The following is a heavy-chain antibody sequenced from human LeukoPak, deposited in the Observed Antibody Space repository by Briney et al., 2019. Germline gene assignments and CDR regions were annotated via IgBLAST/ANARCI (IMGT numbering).Heavy chain of an antibody. CDR1: GGSISSHY. CDR2: IYYSGST. V-gene: IGHV4-59*11. D-gene: IGHD6-19*01. CDR3: ARQSAIAVAAFSFDY. Sequence: SETLSLTCTVSGGSISSHYCSWIRQPPGKGLEWIGYIYYSGSTNYNPSLKSRVTISVDTSKNQFSLKLSSVTAADTAVYYCARQSAIAVAAFSFDYWGQGTLVTVSS. J-gene: IGHJ4*02.